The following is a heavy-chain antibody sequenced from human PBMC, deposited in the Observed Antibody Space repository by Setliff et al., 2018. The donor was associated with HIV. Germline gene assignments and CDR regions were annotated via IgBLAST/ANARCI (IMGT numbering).Heavy chain of an antibody. CDR1: GYIFSTYG. CDR3: ARDLRGFNNWFDP. J-gene: IGHJ5*02. CDR2: ISPYNGNT. D-gene: IGHD3-9*01. Sequence: ASVKVSCKASGYIFSTYGISWVRQTPGQGLEWMGWISPYNGNTKYAQKFQGRVTMSTDTSTSTAFMEVRSLRSDDTAVYYCARDLRGFNNWFDPWGQGTLVTVSS. V-gene: IGHV1-18*01.